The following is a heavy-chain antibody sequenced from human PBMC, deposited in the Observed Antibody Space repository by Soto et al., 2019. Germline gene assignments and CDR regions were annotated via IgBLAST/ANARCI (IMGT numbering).Heavy chain of an antibody. V-gene: IGHV5-51*01. CDR2: IYPGDSDT. J-gene: IGHJ6*02. D-gene: IGHD3-10*01. Sequence: GEALKISCKGSGYSFTSSWIGWVRQMPGKGLEWMGIIYPGDSDTRYSPSFQGQVTISADKSISTAYLQWSSLKASDTAMYYCARGPGDYYYGMAVWGQGTTVTVSS. CDR3: ARGPGDYYYGMAV. CDR1: GYSFTSSW.